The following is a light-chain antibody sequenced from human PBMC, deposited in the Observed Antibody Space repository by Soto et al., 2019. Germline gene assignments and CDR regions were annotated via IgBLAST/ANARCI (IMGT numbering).Light chain of an antibody. Sequence: QSALTQPASVSGSPGQSITISCTGTSSDVGGYNYVSWYQQHPGKAPKLMIYEVNNRPSGVSNRFSGSKSGNTASLSISGLQAEDEADYYCSSYTSSNVLFGGGTKLTVL. V-gene: IGLV2-14*01. J-gene: IGLJ2*01. CDR2: EVN. CDR3: SSYTSSNVL. CDR1: SSDVGGYNY.